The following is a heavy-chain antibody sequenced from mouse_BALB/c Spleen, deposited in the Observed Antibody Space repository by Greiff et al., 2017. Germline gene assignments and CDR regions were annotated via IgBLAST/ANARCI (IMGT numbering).Heavy chain of an antibody. CDR2: ISYSGST. Sequence: EVQRVESGPGLVKPSQSLSLTCTVTGYSITSDYAWNWIRQLPGNKLEWMGYISYSGSTSYNPSLKSRISITQDTSKNQFFLQLNPVTTEDAAPYYCARRGAMDYWGQGTSVTVSS. CDR1: GYSITSDYA. D-gene: IGHD3-3*01. J-gene: IGHJ4*01. CDR3: ARRGAMDY. V-gene: IGHV3-2*02.